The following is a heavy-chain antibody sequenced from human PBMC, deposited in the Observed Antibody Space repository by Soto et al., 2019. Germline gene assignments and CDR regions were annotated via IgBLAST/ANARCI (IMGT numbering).Heavy chain of an antibody. Sequence: QVQLVESGGGVVQPGRSLRLSCAASGFTFSSYGMHWVRQAPGKGLEWVAVIWYDGSNKYYADSVKGRFTISRDNSKNTLYLQMNSLRAEDTAVYYCASGTDYYGSGSEYFQHWGQGTLVTVSS. CDR3: ASGTDYYGSGSEYFQH. J-gene: IGHJ1*01. CDR2: IWYDGSNK. D-gene: IGHD3-10*01. CDR1: GFTFSSYG. V-gene: IGHV3-33*01.